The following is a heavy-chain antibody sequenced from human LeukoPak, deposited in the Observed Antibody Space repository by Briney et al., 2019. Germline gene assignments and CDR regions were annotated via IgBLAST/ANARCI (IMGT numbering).Heavy chain of an antibody. D-gene: IGHD2-2*02. CDR1: GGSISSSSYY. V-gene: IGHV4-39*01. CDR3: ASQKSDIVVVPAAIPGDFDY. Sequence: SETLSLTCTVSGGSISSSSYYWGWIRQPPGKGLEWIGSIYYSGSTYYNPSLKSRVTISVDTSKNQFSLKLSSVTAADTAVYYCASQKSDIVVVPAAIPGDFDYWGQGTLVTVSS. CDR2: IYYSGST. J-gene: IGHJ4*02.